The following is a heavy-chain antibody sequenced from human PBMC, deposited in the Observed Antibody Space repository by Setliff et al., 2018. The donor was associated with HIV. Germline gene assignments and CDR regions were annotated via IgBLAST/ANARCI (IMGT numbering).Heavy chain of an antibody. Sequence: LRLSCGVSGFTFSNFEMTWVRQAPGKGLEWVSYISSTGSTKYYADSVSGRFTISRAKAKNSLSLQLNSLRAEDTAIYYCARVFPGTGSYYFDSWGQGTLVTVSS. J-gene: IGHJ4*02. CDR2: ISSTGSTK. CDR3: ARVFPGTGSYYFDS. CDR1: GFTFSNFE. D-gene: IGHD3-9*01. V-gene: IGHV3-48*03.